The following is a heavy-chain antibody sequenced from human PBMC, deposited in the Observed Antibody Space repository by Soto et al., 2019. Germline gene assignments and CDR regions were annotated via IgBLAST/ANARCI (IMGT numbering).Heavy chain of an antibody. Sequence: PSETLSLTCAVYGGSFSGYYWSWIRQPPGKGLEWIGEINHSGSTNYNPSLKSRVTISVDTSKNQFSLKLSSVTAADTAVYYCARAHGSVWKGGTKDYWGQGTPVTVSS. D-gene: IGHD1-1*01. CDR1: GGSFSGYY. V-gene: IGHV4-34*01. J-gene: IGHJ4*02. CDR2: INHSGST. CDR3: ARAHGSVWKGGTKDY.